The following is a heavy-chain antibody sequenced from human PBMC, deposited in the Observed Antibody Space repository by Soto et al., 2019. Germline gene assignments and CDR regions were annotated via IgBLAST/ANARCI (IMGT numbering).Heavy chain of an antibody. CDR3: ARDFGRGSGYDTLHYYYYMDV. CDR2: INPSGGST. J-gene: IGHJ6*03. D-gene: IGHD5-12*01. CDR1: GYTFTSYY. V-gene: IGHV1-46*03. Sequence: ASVKVSCKASGYTFTSYYMHWVRQAPGQGLEWMGIINPSGGSTSYAQKFQGRVTMTRDTSTSTVYMELSSLRSEDTAVYYCARDFGRGSGYDTLHYYYYMDVWGKGTTVTVSS.